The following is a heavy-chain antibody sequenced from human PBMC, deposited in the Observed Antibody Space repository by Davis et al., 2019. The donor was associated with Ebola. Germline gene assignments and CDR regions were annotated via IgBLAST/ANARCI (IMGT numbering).Heavy chain of an antibody. CDR3: AKGSGATRPYYFDY. V-gene: IGHV3-74*01. CDR1: GFTFNTYW. D-gene: IGHD3-10*01. J-gene: IGHJ4*02. Sequence: GESLKISCAASGFTFNTYWMHWVRQAPGRGLVWVSRTNEDGSTTNYADSVKGRFTISRDNSENTLFLQMDSLRAEDTAVYYCAKGSGATRPYYFDYWGQGTQVTVSS. CDR2: TNEDGSTT.